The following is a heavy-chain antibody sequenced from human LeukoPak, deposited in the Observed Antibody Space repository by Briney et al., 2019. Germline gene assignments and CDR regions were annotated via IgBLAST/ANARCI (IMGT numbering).Heavy chain of an antibody. CDR1: GGSISSSSYY. V-gene: IGHV4-39*07. D-gene: IGHD5/OR15-5a*01. CDR2: IYHSGST. J-gene: IGHJ4*02. CDR3: ARDQDRCLDY. Sequence: SETLSLTCTVSGGSISSSSYYWGWIRQSPGKGLEWIGEIYHSGSTNYNPSLKSRVTISVDKSKNQFSLKLSSVTAADTAVYYCARDQDRCLDYWGQGTLVTVSS.